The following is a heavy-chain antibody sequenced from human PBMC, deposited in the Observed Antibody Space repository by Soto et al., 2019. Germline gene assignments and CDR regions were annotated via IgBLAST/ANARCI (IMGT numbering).Heavy chain of an antibody. CDR2: IWYDGSNK. D-gene: IGHD4-17*01. CDR3: ARKDYGENLGY. Sequence: QVQLVESGGGVVQPGRSLRLSCAASGFTFSSYGMHWVRQAPGKGLEWVALIWYDGSNKYYADSVKDRFTISRDNSKNTLYLQMNSLSAEDTAVYYCARKDYGENLGYWGQGTLVTVSS. CDR1: GFTFSSYG. V-gene: IGHV3-33*01. J-gene: IGHJ4*02.